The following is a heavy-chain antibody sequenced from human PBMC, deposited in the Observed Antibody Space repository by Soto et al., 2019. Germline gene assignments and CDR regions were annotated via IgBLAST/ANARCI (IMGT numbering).Heavy chain of an antibody. CDR1: GFTFSSYA. D-gene: IGHD5-18*01. J-gene: IGHJ4*02. CDR2: ISYDGSNK. CDR3: ARATSSYSYGYVDY. V-gene: IGHV3-30-3*01. Sequence: QVQLVESGGGVVQPGMSLRLSCAASGFTFSSYAMHWVRQAPGKGLEWVAVISYDGSNKYYADSVKGRFTISRDNSKNTLYLQMNSLRAEDTAVYYCARATSSYSYGYVDYWGQGTLVTVSS.